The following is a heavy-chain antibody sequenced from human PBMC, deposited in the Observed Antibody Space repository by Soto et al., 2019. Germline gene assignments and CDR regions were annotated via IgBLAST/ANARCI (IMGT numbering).Heavy chain of an antibody. Sequence: QVQLVQSGAEVKKPGSSVKVSCKASGGTFSSYAISWVRQAPGQGLEWMGGIIPIFATANYAQKFQDRVTITEDESTSTAYMELISLRSEDTAVYYCARTYCSSTSCPSYYGMDVWGQGTTVTVSS. J-gene: IGHJ6*02. V-gene: IGHV1-69*01. CDR2: IIPIFATA. CDR3: ARTYCSSTSCPSYYGMDV. CDR1: GGTFSSYA. D-gene: IGHD2-2*01.